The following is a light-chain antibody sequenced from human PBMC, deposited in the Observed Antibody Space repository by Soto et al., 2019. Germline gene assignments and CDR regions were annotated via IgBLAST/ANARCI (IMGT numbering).Light chain of an antibody. CDR2: TVS. J-gene: IGKJ4*01. Sequence: DIVVTQTPLSLTVTPGEPASISCRSSHSLLYSDDGNTYLDWYLQKPGQAPQLLIYTVSYRASGVPDRFSGSGSGTDFTLKISRLEAEDVGVYYCMQQLGFPLTFGGGTKVDIK. CDR1: HSLLYSDDGNTY. V-gene: IGKV2-40*01. CDR3: MQQLGFPLT.